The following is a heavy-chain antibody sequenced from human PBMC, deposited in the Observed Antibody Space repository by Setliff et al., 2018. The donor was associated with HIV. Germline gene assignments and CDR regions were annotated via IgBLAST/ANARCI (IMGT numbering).Heavy chain of an antibody. V-gene: IGHV1-18*01. Sequence: ASVKVSCKASGYTFINYHIIWVRQAPGQGLEWVGSISASSVNTNYTQGRVTMTTDISTNTAYMELRSLRSADTAVYYCARAREWLQLTRFSLDYWGQGTLVTVSS. CDR2: ISASSVNT. J-gene: IGHJ4*02. D-gene: IGHD5-12*01. CDR3: ARAREWLQLTRFSLDY. CDR1: GYTFINYH.